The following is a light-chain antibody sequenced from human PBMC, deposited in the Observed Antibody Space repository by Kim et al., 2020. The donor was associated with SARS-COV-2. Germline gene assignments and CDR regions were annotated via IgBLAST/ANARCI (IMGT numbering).Light chain of an antibody. J-gene: IGKJ1*01. CDR2: WAS. V-gene: IGKV4-1*01. CDR1: RNVLSSYNNYNY. Sequence: DIVMTQSPDSLAVSLGERATINCKSSRNVLSSYNNYNYLAWYQQKPGQSPQLVLYWASTRESGVPDRFSGSGSGTNFSLTISSLQAEDVAVYYCLQFYDVPWTFGQGTKVDIK. CDR3: LQFYDVPWT.